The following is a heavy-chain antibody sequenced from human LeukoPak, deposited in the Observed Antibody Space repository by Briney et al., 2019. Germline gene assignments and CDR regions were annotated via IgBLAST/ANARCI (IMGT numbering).Heavy chain of an antibody. CDR2: ISSISSYT. CDR1: GFTFSSYN. CDR3: ATHPGGSDYY. J-gene: IGHJ4*02. D-gene: IGHD2-15*01. V-gene: IGHV3-21*04. Sequence: GGFLRLSCAASGFTFSSYNMNWVRQAPGKGLEWVSSISSISSYTYYADSMKGRFTISRDNSKNTLYLQLNSLKAEDTAVYYCATHPGGSDYYWGQGTLVTVSS.